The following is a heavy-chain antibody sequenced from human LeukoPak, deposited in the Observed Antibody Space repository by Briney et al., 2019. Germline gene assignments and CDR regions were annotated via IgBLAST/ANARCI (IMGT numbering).Heavy chain of an antibody. Sequence: GSSVKVSCKTSGGTFSNYGINWVRQAPGQGLDWMGRIIPIFDTTNYAQKFQGRVTITTDVSTSTAYMELSSLRSEDTAVYYCARDLITDLTFDNWGQGTLVTVSS. CDR2: IIPIFDTT. D-gene: IGHD5-24*01. CDR3: ARDLITDLTFDN. V-gene: IGHV1-69*05. J-gene: IGHJ4*02. CDR1: GGTFSNYG.